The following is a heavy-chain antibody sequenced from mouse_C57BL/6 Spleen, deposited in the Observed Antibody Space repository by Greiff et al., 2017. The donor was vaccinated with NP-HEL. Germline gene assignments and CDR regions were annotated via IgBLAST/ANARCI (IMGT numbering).Heavy chain of an antibody. CDR3: AREAYSNYVAWFAY. J-gene: IGHJ3*01. D-gene: IGHD2-5*01. Sequence: QVQLQQPGAELVKPGASVQLSCKASGYTFTSSWMLWVKQRPVRGLEWIGRIDPNSGGTTYNEKFKSKGKLTVDKPASTAYMQLSSLTSEDSAVYYCAREAYSNYVAWFAYWGQGTLVTVSA. V-gene: IGHV1-72*01. CDR1: GYTFTSSW. CDR2: IDPNSGGT.